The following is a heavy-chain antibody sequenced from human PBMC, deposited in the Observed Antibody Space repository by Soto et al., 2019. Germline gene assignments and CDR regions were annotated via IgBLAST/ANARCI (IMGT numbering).Heavy chain of an antibody. CDR1: GGTFSSYA. CDR3: ARWGRFPDYGDYKYYFDY. Sequence: QVQLVQSGAEVKKPGSSVKVSCKASGGTFSSYAISWVRQAPGQGLEWMGGIIPIFGTANYAQKFQGRVTITADESTSTAYMELSSLRSEDTTVYYCARWGRFPDYGDYKYYFDYWGQGTLVTVSS. D-gene: IGHD4-17*01. CDR2: IIPIFGTA. V-gene: IGHV1-69*01. J-gene: IGHJ4*02.